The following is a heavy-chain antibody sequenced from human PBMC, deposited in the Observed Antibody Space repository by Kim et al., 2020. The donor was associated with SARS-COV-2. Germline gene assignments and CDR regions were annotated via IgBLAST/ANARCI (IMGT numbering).Heavy chain of an antibody. J-gene: IGHJ4*02. V-gene: IGHV3-53*01. CDR3: ARVKHDYGDLTFDY. Sequence: PDSGKGRITISRENSKNPLYLQMNSLRAEETAVYYCARVKHDYGDLTFDYWGQGTLVTVSS. D-gene: IGHD4-17*01.